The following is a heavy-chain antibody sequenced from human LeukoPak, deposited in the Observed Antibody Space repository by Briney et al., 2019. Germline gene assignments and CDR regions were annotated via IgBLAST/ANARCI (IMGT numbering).Heavy chain of an antibody. CDR2: ISYSGST. CDR1: GGSISSYY. Sequence: MASETLSLTCTVSGGSISSYYWSWIRQPPGKGLEWIGYISYSGSTNYNPSLKSRVTMSVDPSKNQFSLNLSSVTAADTAVYYCARVSWPGRGSRFDPWGQGTLVTVSS. J-gene: IGHJ5*02. V-gene: IGHV4-59*01. CDR3: ARVSWPGRGSRFDP. D-gene: IGHD3-16*01.